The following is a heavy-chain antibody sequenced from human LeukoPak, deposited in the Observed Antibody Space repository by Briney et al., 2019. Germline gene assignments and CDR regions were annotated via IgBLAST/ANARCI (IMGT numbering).Heavy chain of an antibody. D-gene: IGHD6-13*01. Sequence: PGGSLRLSCAASGFTFSSYAMHWVRQAPGKGLEWVAVISYDGSNKYYADSVKGRLTISRDNSKNTLYLQMNSLRAEDTAVYYCARDRGIAAVGGRGMDVWGQGTTVTVSS. CDR2: ISYDGSNK. J-gene: IGHJ6*02. CDR3: ARDRGIAAVGGRGMDV. CDR1: GFTFSSYA. V-gene: IGHV3-30-3*01.